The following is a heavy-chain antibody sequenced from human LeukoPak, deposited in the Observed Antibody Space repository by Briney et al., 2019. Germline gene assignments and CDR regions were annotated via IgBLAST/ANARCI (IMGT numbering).Heavy chain of an antibody. CDR3: ATGLLYYYDSSGYPGFDY. D-gene: IGHD3-22*01. CDR1: GYTLTELS. J-gene: IGHJ4*02. Sequence: ASVKVSCKVSGYTLTELSMHWVRQAPGKGLEWMGGFDPEDGETIYAQKFQGRVTMTEDTSTDTAYMELSSLRSEDTAVYYCATGLLYYYDSSGYPGFDYWGQGTLVTVSS. CDR2: FDPEDGET. V-gene: IGHV1-24*01.